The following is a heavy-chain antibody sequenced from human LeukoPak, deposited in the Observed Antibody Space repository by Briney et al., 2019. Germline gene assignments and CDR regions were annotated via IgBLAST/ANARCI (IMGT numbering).Heavy chain of an antibody. CDR2: IKQDGSEK. V-gene: IGHV3-7*01. D-gene: IGHD5-12*01. CDR1: GFTFSSYW. Sequence: GGSLRLSCAASGFTFSSYWMSWVRQAPGKGLEWVANIKQDGSEKYYVDSVKGRFTISRDNAKNSLYLQMNSLRAEDTAVYYCARDLLVGGYDPQPTGNWFDPWGQGTLVTVSS. J-gene: IGHJ5*02. CDR3: ARDLLVGGYDPQPTGNWFDP.